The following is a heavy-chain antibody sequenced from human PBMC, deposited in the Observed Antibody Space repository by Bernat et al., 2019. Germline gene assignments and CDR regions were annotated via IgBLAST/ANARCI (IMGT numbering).Heavy chain of an antibody. CDR1: GFSLSTSGMC. V-gene: IGHV2-70*15. CDR2: IDWDDDK. J-gene: IGHJ4*02. CDR3: ARILCPLGVIDY. Sequence: QVTLRESGPALVKPTQTLTLTCTFSGFSLSTSGMCVSWICQPPGKALEWLARIDWDDDKYYSTSLKTRLTISKDTSKNQVVLTMTNMDPVDTATYYCARILCPLGVIDYWGQGTLVTVSS. D-gene: IGHD3-16*01.